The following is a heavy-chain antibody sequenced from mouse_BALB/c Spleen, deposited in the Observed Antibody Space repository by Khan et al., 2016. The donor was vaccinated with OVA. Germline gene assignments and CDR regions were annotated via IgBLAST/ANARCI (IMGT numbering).Heavy chain of an antibody. V-gene: IGHV2-9*02. Sequence: QVQLKESGPGLVAPSQTLSITCTVSGFSLSSYGVHWVRQPPGKGLEWLGVIWAGGSTNHNSALMSRLSISKDNSKRPVFLKMNSLQTDNTAMYYCARAFYYGAWFAYWGQGTLVTVSA. CDR3: ARAFYYGAWFAY. J-gene: IGHJ3*01. D-gene: IGHD1-1*01. CDR1: GFSLSSYG. CDR2: IWAGGST.